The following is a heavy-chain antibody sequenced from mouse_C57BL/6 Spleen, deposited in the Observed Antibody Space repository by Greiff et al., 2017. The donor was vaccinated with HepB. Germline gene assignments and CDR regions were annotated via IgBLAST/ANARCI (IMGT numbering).Heavy chain of an antibody. Sequence: EVKLMESGGGLVKPGGSLKLSCAASGFTFSSYAMSWVRQTPEKRLEWVATISDGGSYTYYPDNVKGRFTISRDNAKNNLYLQMSHLKSEDTAMYYCAREGTGIWFAYWGQGTLVTVSA. CDR1: GFTFSSYA. CDR3: AREGTGIWFAY. V-gene: IGHV5-4*01. CDR2: ISDGGSYT. D-gene: IGHD4-1*01. J-gene: IGHJ3*01.